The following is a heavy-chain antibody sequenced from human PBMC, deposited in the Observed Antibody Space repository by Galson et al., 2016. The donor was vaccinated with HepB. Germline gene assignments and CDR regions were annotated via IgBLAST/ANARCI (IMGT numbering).Heavy chain of an antibody. CDR2: INSGGST. D-gene: IGHD6-13*01. J-gene: IGHJ6*02. Sequence: SLRLSCAASGFIVSSNYINWVRQAPGKGLEWVSLINSGGSTYYADSVKGRFTSSRDNSKNTVYLQMNSLRVEDTAVYYCARDRQYSSSWPRRTYCYAMDVWGQGTTVTVSS. CDR3: ARDRQYSSSWPRRTYCYAMDV. CDR1: GFIVSSNY. V-gene: IGHV3-66*01.